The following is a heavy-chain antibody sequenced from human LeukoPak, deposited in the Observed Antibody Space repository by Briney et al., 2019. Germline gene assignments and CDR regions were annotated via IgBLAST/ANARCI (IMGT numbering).Heavy chain of an antibody. Sequence: GASVKVSCKASGYTFTGYYMHWVRQAPGQGLEWMGWINPNSGGTNYAQKFQGRVTMTRDTSISTAYMELSSLRSEDTAVYYCAREGRSVAGPYNWFDPWGQGTLVTVSS. V-gene: IGHV1-2*02. CDR3: AREGRSVAGPYNWFDP. CDR1: GYTFTGYY. D-gene: IGHD6-19*01. CDR2: INPNSGGT. J-gene: IGHJ5*02.